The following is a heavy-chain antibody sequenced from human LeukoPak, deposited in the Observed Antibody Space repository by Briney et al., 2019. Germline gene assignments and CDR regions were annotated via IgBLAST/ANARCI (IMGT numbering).Heavy chain of an antibody. CDR2: IYYSGNT. V-gene: IGHV4-59*08. Sequence: SETLSLTCTVSGGSISSYYWSWIRKPPGRGLEWIGYIYYSGNTNYNPSLKSRVTISVDTSKNQFSLKLSSVTAADTAVYYCARLTHLGWYFDLWGRGTLVTVSS. CDR1: GGSISSYY. D-gene: IGHD3-16*01. J-gene: IGHJ2*01. CDR3: ARLTHLGWYFDL.